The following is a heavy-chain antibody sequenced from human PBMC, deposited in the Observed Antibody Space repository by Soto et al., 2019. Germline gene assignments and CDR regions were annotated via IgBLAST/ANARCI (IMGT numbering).Heavy chain of an antibody. CDR1: GFTVSSNY. D-gene: IGHD3-22*01. CDR3: ARDRALYYYDSSGYYDY. CDR2: IYSGGST. Sequence: HPGGSLRLSCAASGFTVSSNYMSWVRQAPGKGLEWVSVIYSGGSTYYADSVKGRFTISRDNSKNTLYLQMNSLRAEDTAVYYCARDRALYYYDSSGYYDYWGQGT. J-gene: IGHJ4*02. V-gene: IGHV3-66*01.